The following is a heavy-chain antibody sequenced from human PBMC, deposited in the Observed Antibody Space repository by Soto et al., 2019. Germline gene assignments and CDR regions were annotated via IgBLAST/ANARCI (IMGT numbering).Heavy chain of an antibody. J-gene: IGHJ4*02. CDR1: GITFSSYD. V-gene: IGHV3-30*18. CDR3: ANRCDSSGKCHFDY. Sequence: QVQLVESGGGVVQPGRSLRLSCAASGITFSSYDMHWVRQAPGKGLEWVAVISYDGSNTYYADSVKGRFTISRDNSKNTLYVQMNSLRAEDTAVYYCANRCDSSGKCHFDYWGQGTLVTVSS. CDR2: ISYDGSNT. D-gene: IGHD3-22*01.